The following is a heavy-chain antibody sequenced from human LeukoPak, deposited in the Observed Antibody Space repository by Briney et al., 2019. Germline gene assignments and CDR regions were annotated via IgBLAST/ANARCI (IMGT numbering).Heavy chain of an antibody. J-gene: IGHJ2*01. D-gene: IGHD6-19*01. CDR3: ARDRAGVAVAGRDLYWYFDL. CDR1: GFTFSSYW. V-gene: IGHV3-7*01. Sequence: PGGCLRLSCAASGFTFSSYWMSWVRQAPGKGLEWVANIKQDGSEKYYVDSVKGRLTISRDNAKNSLYLQMNSLRAEDTAVYYCARDRAGVAVAGRDLYWYFDLWGRGTLVTVSS. CDR2: IKQDGSEK.